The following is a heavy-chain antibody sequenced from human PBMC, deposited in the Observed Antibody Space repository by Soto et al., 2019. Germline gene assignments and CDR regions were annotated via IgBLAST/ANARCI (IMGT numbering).Heavy chain of an antibody. J-gene: IGHJ6*02. V-gene: IGHV4-34*01. Sequence: PSETLSLTCAVYGESLRSHSWKWIRQPPGKGLEWVGEINHSGSTNYNPSLKSRATISVDTSKNQFSLKLTSVIAADTGVYYCAREDSSGWSGESMDVWGQGTTVTVSS. CDR3: AREDSSGWSGESMDV. CDR2: INHSGST. CDR1: GESLRSHS. D-gene: IGHD6-19*01.